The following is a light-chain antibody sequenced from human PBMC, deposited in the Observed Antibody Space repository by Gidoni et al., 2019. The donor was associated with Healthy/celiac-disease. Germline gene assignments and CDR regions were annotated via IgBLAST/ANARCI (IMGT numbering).Light chain of an antibody. V-gene: IGKV2-28*01. CDR1: QSLLHSNGYNY. J-gene: IGKJ1*01. Sequence: MTQSPLSLPVTPGEPASISCRSSQSLLHSNGYNYLDWYLQKPGQSPQLLIYLGSNRASGVPDRFSGSGSGTDFTLKISRVEAEDVGVYYCMQALQTWTFGQGTKVEIK. CDR3: MQALQTWT. CDR2: LGS.